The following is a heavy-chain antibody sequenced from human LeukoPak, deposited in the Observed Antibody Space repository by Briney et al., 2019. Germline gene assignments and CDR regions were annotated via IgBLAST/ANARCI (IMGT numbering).Heavy chain of an antibody. Sequence: GASVTVSFKASGYTFTSYAMHWVRQAPGQRLEWMGWINAGNGNTKYSQKFQGRVTITRDTSADTAYMELSSLRSEDTAVYYCARDILDYDTGSYGMDVWGQGTTVTVSS. CDR1: GYTFTSYA. CDR2: INAGNGNT. V-gene: IGHV1-3*01. CDR3: ARDILDYDTGSYGMDV. D-gene: IGHD3-9*01. J-gene: IGHJ6*02.